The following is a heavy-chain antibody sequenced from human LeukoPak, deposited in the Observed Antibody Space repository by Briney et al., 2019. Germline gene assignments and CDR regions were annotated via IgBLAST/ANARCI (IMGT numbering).Heavy chain of an antibody. CDR1: GGSFSGYY. V-gene: IGHV4-34*01. CDR2: INHSGST. D-gene: IGHD3-3*01. CDR3: ARGLGFWSGYYRSWFDP. Sequence: PSETLSLTCAVYGGSFSGYYWSWIRQPPGKGLEWIGEINHSGSTNYNPSLKSRVTISVDTSKNQFSLKLSSVTAADMAVYYCARGLGFWSGYYRSWFDPWGQGTLVTVSS. J-gene: IGHJ5*02.